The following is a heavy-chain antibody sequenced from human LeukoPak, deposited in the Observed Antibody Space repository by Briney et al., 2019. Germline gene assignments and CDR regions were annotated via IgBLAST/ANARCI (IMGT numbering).Heavy chain of an antibody. CDR1: GGSFSGYY. V-gene: IGHV4-34*01. J-gene: IGHJ4*02. CDR3: ARAPADDYVWGSYRSCFDY. CDR2: INQSGST. Sequence: SETLSLTCAVYGGSFSGYYWSWIRQPPGKGLEWIGEINQSGSTNYNPSLKSRVTISVDTSKNQFSLKLNSVTAADTAVYYCARAPADDYVWGSYRSCFDYWGQGTLVTVSS. D-gene: IGHD3-16*02.